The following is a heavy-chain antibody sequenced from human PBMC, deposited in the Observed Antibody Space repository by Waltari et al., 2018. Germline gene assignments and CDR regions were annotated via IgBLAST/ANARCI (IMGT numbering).Heavy chain of an antibody. CDR2: IYQDGTVT. CDR3: VRDDDGGMGAV. D-gene: IGHD3-16*01. V-gene: IGHV3-7*01. Sequence: EVQLVVSGVGLVQPGGSLRLSCAASGFTFSRFWMSWVRQAPGKGLEWVANIYQDGTVTNYVDSVKGRFTTSRDNARNSLYLQMNSLRVDDTAVYYCVRDDDGGMGAVWGQGTTVTVSS. CDR1: GFTFSRFW. J-gene: IGHJ6*02.